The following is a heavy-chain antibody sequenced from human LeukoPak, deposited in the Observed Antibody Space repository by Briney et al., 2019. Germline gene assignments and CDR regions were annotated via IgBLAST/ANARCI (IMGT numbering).Heavy chain of an antibody. J-gene: IGHJ4*02. Sequence: GGSLRLSCAASGFTFSSYAMNWVRQAPGKGLEWVSALSGSGANTYYADSVKGRFTISRDNSKNTLYLQMNSLRAEDTAVYYCAKDGDSHSPPYYFDYWGQGTLVTVSS. CDR1: GFTFSSYA. CDR3: AKDGDSHSPPYYFDY. V-gene: IGHV3-23*01. D-gene: IGHD2-21*01. CDR2: LSGSGANT.